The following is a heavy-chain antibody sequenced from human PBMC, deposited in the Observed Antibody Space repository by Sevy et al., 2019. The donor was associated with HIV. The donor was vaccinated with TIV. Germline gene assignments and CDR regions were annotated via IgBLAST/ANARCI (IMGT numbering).Heavy chain of an antibody. J-gene: IGHJ4*02. V-gene: IGHV3-7*01. CDR1: GFAFSSYW. CDR2: IKQDGSEK. CDR3: ARDPQRYFDY. Sequence: GGSLRLSCAASGFAFSSYWMTWVRRAPGKRLEWVANIKQDGSEKYYVDSVKGRFTISRDNAKTSLYLQMNSLRAEDTAVYYCARDPQRYFDYWGQGTLVTVSS.